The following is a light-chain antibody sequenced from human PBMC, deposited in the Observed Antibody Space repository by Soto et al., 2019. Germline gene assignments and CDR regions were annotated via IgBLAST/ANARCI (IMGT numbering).Light chain of an antibody. Sequence: EIVMTQSPATLSVSLGERATLSCRASQSVNRNLAWYQQKPGQAPRLLIYGASTRATGFPARFSGSGSGTEFTLTISSLQSEDFAVYYCQQYNDWYTFGQGTKLEIK. CDR1: QSVNRN. CDR3: QQYNDWYT. V-gene: IGKV3-15*01. J-gene: IGKJ2*01. CDR2: GAS.